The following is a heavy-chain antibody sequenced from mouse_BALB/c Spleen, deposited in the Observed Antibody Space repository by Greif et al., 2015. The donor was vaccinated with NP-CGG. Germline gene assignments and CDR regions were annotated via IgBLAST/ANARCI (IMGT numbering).Heavy chain of an antibody. CDR1: GYTFSSYW. Sequence: QVQLQQSGAELMKPGASVKISCKATGYTFSSYWIEWVKQRPGHGLEWIGEILPGSGSTNYNEKFKGKATFTADTSSNTAYMQLSSLTSEDSAVYYCARRSGYVPFAYWGQGTLVTVSA. J-gene: IGHJ3*01. V-gene: IGHV1-9*01. D-gene: IGHD1-2*01. CDR2: ILPGSGST. CDR3: ARRSGYVPFAY.